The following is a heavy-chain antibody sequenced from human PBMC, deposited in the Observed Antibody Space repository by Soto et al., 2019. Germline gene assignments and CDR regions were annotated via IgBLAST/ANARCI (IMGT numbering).Heavy chain of an antibody. CDR1: GFTFSSYS. D-gene: IGHD3-10*01. CDR3: ARDTFPGDYYYGMDV. J-gene: IGHJ6*02. Sequence: GGSLRLSCAASGFTFSSYSMNWVRQAPGKGLEWVSSISSSSSYIYYADSVKGRFTISRDNAKNSLYLQMNSLRAEDTAVYYCARDTFPGDYYYGMDVWGQGTTVTVSS. CDR2: ISSSSSYI. V-gene: IGHV3-21*01.